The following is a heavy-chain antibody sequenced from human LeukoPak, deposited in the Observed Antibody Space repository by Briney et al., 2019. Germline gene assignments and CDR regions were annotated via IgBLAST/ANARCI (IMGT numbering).Heavy chain of an antibody. V-gene: IGHV3-30*02. Sequence: GGSLRLSCAASGFTFSSYGMHWVRQAPGKGLGWVAFIRYDGSNKYYADSVKGRFTISRDNSKNTLYLQMNSLRAEDTAVYYCAKGSVGTMIVVVNDAFDIWGQGTMVTVSS. J-gene: IGHJ3*02. CDR2: IRYDGSNK. CDR3: AKGSVGTMIVVVNDAFDI. D-gene: IGHD3-22*01. CDR1: GFTFSSYG.